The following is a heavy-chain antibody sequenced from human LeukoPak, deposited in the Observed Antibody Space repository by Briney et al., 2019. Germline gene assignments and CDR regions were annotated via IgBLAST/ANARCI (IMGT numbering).Heavy chain of an antibody. CDR2: ISWNSGSI. V-gene: IGHV3-9*01. CDR1: GFTFDDYA. CDR3: ARAWSGYTYGYYY. J-gene: IGHJ4*02. Sequence: GGSLRLSCAASGFTFDDYAMHWVRQAPGKGLEWVSGISWNSGSIGYADSVKGRFTISRDNAKNSLYLQMNSLRAEDTAVYYCARAWSGYTYGYYYWGQGTLVTVSS. D-gene: IGHD5-18*01.